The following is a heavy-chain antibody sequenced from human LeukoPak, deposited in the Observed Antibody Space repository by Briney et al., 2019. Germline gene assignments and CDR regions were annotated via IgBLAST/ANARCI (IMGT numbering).Heavy chain of an antibody. J-gene: IGHJ3*02. Sequence: PGGSLRLSCAASGFTFSSYGMHWVRQAPGKGLEWVAFIRYDGSNKYYADSVKGRFTISRDNSKNTLYLQMNSLRAEDTAVYYCANQHTYYYDSSGYYDADAFDIWGQGTMVTVSS. CDR1: GFTFSSYG. V-gene: IGHV3-30*02. D-gene: IGHD3-22*01. CDR2: IRYDGSNK. CDR3: ANQHTYYYDSSGYYDADAFDI.